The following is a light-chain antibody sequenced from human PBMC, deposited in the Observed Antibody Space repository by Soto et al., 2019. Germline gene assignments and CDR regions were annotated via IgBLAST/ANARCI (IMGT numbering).Light chain of an antibody. J-gene: IGLJ3*02. CDR3: AAWDDSLSWV. CDR2: SNN. Sequence: QSVLTQPPSASGTPGQRVTISCSGSSSNIGSNTVNWYQQLPGTAPKHLIFSNNQRPSGVPDRFSGSKSGTSASLAINGLQPEDEADYYCAAWDDSLSWVFGGGTKLTVL. V-gene: IGLV1-44*01. CDR1: SSNIGSNT.